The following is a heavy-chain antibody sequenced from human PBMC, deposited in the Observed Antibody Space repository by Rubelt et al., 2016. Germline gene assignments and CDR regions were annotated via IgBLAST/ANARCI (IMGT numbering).Heavy chain of an antibody. Sequence: RGIIYPGDSDTRYSPSFQGQVTISADKSISTAYLQWSSLKASDTAMYYCARYAGALRLAYYFDYWGQGTLVTVSS. CDR2: IYPGDSDT. J-gene: IGHJ4*02. CDR3: ARYAGALRLAYYFDY. V-gene: IGHV5-51*01. D-gene: IGHD4-17*01.